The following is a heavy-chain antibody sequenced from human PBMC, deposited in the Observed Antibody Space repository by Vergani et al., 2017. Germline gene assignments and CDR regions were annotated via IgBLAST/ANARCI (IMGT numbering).Heavy chain of an antibody. V-gene: IGHV3-30*18. Sequence: QVQLVESGGGIVQPGTSLRLSCVASGFTFSSHAIHWVRRAPGKGLEWVAVISTDGTKKFDGDSVKGRFTISRDNSKKTLDLQMNSLRTEDSAVYYCAKAGSVASESLQYNYYMDVWGRGTTVTVS. D-gene: IGHD4-11*01. CDR2: ISTDGTKK. J-gene: IGHJ6*03. CDR3: AKAGSVASESLQYNYYMDV. CDR1: GFTFSSHA.